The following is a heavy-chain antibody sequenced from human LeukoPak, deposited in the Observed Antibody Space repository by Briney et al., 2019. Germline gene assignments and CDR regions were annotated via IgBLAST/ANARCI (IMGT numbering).Heavy chain of an antibody. CDR3: ARGGSGYDYSLDP. D-gene: IGHD5-12*01. J-gene: IGHJ5*02. CDR2: INPNSGGT. CDR1: GYTFTGYY. V-gene: IGHV1-2*02. Sequence: ASVKVSCKASGYTFTGYYMHWVRQAPGQGLEWMGWINPNSGGTNYAQKLQGRVTMTRDTTISTAYMELSRLRSDDTAVYCCARGGSGYDYSLDPWGQGTLVTVSS.